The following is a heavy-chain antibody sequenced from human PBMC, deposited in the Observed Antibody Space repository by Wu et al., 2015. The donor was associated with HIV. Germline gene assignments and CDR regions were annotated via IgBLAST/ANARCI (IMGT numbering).Heavy chain of an antibody. Sequence: QVQLQESGPGLVKPSETLSLTCTVSGGSISSYYWSWIRQPPGKGLEWIGYIYYSGSTNYNPSLKSRVTISVDTSKNQFSLKLSSVTAADTAVYYCARDLTWFDPWGQGTLVTVSS. V-gene: IGHV4-59*01. CDR1: GGSISSYY. CDR2: IYYSGST. J-gene: IGHJ5*02. CDR3: ARDLTWFDP.